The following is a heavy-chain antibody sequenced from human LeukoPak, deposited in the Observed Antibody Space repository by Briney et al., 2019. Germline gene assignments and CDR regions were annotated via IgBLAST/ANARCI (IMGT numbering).Heavy chain of an antibody. Sequence: GGSLRLSCVASRLTVSSYYLSWLRQAQGLEWVAIIYSDGSTYYADSLKGRFTISRDNSKNTLYLQMNSLRTEDSAVYYCARGPYDFWRKGMDGWGQGTTVTVSS. CDR1: RLTVSSYY. V-gene: IGHV3-66*02. J-gene: IGHJ6*02. CDR2: IYSDGST. CDR3: ARGPYDFWRKGMDG. D-gene: IGHD3-3*01.